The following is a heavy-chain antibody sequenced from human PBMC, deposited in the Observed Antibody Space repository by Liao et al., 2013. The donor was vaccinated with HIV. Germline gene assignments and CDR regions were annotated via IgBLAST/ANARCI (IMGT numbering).Heavy chain of an antibody. CDR2: IYYSGST. D-gene: IGHD2-2*01. V-gene: IGHV4-39*07. Sequence: QLQLQESGPGLVKASETLSLTCTVSGGSISSSRYYWGWIRQPPGKGLEWIGSIYYSGSTYYNPSLKSRVTISVDTSKNQFSLKLSSVTAADTAVYYCARARGYCSSTSCYENYMDVWGKGTTVTVSS. CDR1: GGSISSSRYY. J-gene: IGHJ6*03. CDR3: ARARGYCSSTSCYENYMDV.